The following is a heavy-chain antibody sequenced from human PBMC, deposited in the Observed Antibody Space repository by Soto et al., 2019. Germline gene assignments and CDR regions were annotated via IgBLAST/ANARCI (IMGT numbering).Heavy chain of an antibody. J-gene: IGHJ3*02. CDR3: ARPNRNYDAFDI. Sequence: ASVKVSCKASGYSFTSFGISWVRQAPGQGLGWVGWISVHNGNTNSAQKLQGRVTLTTDTSTSTAYMELRSLRSDDTAVYYCARPNRNYDAFDIWGQGTMVTVSS. CDR1: GYSFTSFG. D-gene: IGHD1-7*01. V-gene: IGHV1-18*04. CDR2: ISVHNGNT.